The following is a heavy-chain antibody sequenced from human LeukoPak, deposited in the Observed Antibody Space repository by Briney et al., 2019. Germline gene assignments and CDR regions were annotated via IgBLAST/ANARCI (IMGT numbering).Heavy chain of an antibody. CDR1: GFTFGSYE. D-gene: IGHD3-22*01. CDR3: AREGWDTSGYYYCDF. CDR2: ISSSGRSI. Sequence: GGALRLSCAGSGFTFGSYEMNWVRQAPGKGREWVSYISSSGRSIYYADSVKGRFTITRDNAGNSLFLQMNSLRAEDTAVYFCAREGWDTSGYYYCDFWGQGTLVTVSS. V-gene: IGHV3-48*03. J-gene: IGHJ4*02.